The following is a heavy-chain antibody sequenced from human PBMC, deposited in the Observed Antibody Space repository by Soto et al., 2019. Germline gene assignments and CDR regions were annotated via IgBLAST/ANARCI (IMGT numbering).Heavy chain of an antibody. CDR2: MNPNSGNT. Sequence: QVQLVQSGAEVNKPGASVKVSCKASGFSFTSYEINWVRQATGQGFEYLGWMNPNSGNTGYVKKFQGRVTMTRDTSMRTGSLGLRSLQPEDTAVYYCARGMKYGDYARWFDPWGPGTLVTVSS. V-gene: IGHV1-8*01. CDR3: ARGMKYGDYARWFDP. J-gene: IGHJ5*02. D-gene: IGHD4-17*01. CDR1: GFSFTSYE.